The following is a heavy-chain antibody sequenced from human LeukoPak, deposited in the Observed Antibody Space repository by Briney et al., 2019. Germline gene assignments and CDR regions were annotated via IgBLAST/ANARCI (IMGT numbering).Heavy chain of an antibody. D-gene: IGHD2-2*01. CDR2: IYHSGST. V-gene: IGHV4-4*02. CDR3: AREGGHCSSTSCYFSY. Sequence: PSGTLSLTCAVSGGSISSSNWWSWVRQPPGKGLEWIGEIYHSGSTNYNPSLKSRVTISVDKSKNQFSLKLSSVTAADTAVYYCAREGGHCSSTSCYFSYWGQGTLVTVSS. J-gene: IGHJ4*02. CDR1: GGSISSSNW.